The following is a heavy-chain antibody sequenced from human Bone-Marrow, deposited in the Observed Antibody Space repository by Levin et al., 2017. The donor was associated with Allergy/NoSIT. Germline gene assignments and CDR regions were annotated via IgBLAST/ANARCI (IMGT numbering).Heavy chain of an antibody. CDR1: GFTFSSYG. D-gene: IGHD4-17*01. V-gene: IGHV3-33*01. J-gene: IGHJ4*02. CDR2: IWYDGSNK. CDR3: AREYGDYQRLLDY. Sequence: GGSLRLSCAASGFTFSSYGMHWVRQAPGKGLEWVAVIWYDGSNKYYADSVKGRFTISRDNSKNTLYLQMNSLRAEDTAVYYCAREYGDYQRLLDYWGQGTLVTVSS.